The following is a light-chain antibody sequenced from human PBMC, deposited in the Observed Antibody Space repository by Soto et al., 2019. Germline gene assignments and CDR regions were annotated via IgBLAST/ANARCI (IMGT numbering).Light chain of an antibody. Sequence: QSVLTQPASVTGSHVQSIPLSCTGTSSDVGDYNYVSWYQQHPGKAPKLMIYDVSNRPSGVSNRFSGSKSGNTASLTISGLQAGDEADYYCSSYTSSSTFYVFGTGTKVTVL. CDR3: SSYTSSSTFYV. CDR1: SSDVGDYNY. V-gene: IGLV2-14*01. J-gene: IGLJ1*01. CDR2: DVS.